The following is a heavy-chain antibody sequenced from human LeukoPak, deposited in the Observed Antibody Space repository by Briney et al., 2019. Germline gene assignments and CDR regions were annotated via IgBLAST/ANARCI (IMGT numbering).Heavy chain of an antibody. J-gene: IGHJ3*02. D-gene: IGHD3-22*01. V-gene: IGHV3-53*01. CDR3: ARDGGYLDAFDI. CDR1: GFTVSSNY. Sequence: GGSLRLSCAASGFTVSSNYMSWVRQAPGKGLEWVSVIYRGGSTYYADSVKGRFTISRDNSKNPLYLQMNSLRGEDTAVYYCARDGGYLDAFDIWGQGIMVTVSS. CDR2: IYRGGST.